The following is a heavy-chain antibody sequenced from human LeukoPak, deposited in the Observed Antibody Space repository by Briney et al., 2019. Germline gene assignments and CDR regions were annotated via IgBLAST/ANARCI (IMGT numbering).Heavy chain of an antibody. CDR2: INSDGSST. D-gene: IGHD5-12*01. CDR1: GFTFSTYW. Sequence: GGSLRHSCAASGFTFSTYWMHWVRQAPGKGLVWVSRINSDGSSTSHADSVKGRFTTSRDNAKNTLYLQMNTLRIEDTAVYYCARGRGFVDYWGQGTLVTVSS. V-gene: IGHV3-74*01. J-gene: IGHJ4*02. CDR3: ARGRGFVDY.